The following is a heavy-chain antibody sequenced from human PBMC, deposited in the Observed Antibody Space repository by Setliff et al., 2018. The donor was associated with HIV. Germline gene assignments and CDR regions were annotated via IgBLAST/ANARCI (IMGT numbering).Heavy chain of an antibody. CDR3: ARVLFQYDTSGHARYFDY. Sequence: PGGSLRLSCAASGFTFDDYAFSWVRQTPRRGLEWVSGINWNGDTTGYGDSVKGRFTISRDNAKNSLYLQMTGLTAEDTALYYCARVLFQYDTSGHARYFDYWGQGIVVTVS. J-gene: IGHJ4*02. V-gene: IGHV3-20*04. CDR2: INWNGDTT. CDR1: GFTFDDYA. D-gene: IGHD3-22*01.